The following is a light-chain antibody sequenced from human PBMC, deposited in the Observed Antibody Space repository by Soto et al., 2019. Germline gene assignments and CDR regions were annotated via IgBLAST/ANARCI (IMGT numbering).Light chain of an antibody. Sequence: DIQMTQSPSLLSASVGDRVTITCRASQSISSWLAWYQQKPGKAPKLLIYKASSLESGVPSRFSGSGSGTEFTLTISSLQPDDFATYYCQQYNSWWTFGQGTKVDI. J-gene: IGKJ1*01. V-gene: IGKV1-5*03. CDR3: QQYNSWWT. CDR1: QSISSW. CDR2: KAS.